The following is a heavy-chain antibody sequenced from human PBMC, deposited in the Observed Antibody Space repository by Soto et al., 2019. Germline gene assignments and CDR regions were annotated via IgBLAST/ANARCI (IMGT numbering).Heavy chain of an antibody. Sequence: SETLSLTCTVSGDSMSSSYRSWVRQPAGKGLEWVGRLYPSGSTNYNPSLMSGVTMSVDTSKNQVSLRLCSVTVADTAVDYCARETDHGDGSNFSYAMDGWAQGTTVTVSS. D-gene: IGHD4-17*01. CDR1: GDSMSSSY. J-gene: IGHJ6*02. CDR3: ARETDHGDGSNFSYAMDG. V-gene: IGHV4-4*07. CDR2: LYPSGST.